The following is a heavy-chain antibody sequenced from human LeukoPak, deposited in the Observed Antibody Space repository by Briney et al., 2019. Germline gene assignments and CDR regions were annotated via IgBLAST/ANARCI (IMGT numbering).Heavy chain of an antibody. D-gene: IGHD3-22*01. CDR3: ARDLYYGSTGYHLDS. V-gene: IGHV3-21*01. CDR2: ISSSSSYI. CDR1: GFTISCYD. J-gene: IGHJ4*02. Sequence: GGSLSLSCVASGFTISCYDLNWVRQAPGRGLEWVSSISSSSSYISYADSVKGRFTISRDNAKNSLYLQMNSLRAEDTAVYYCARDLYYGSTGYHLDSWGQGTLVTVSS.